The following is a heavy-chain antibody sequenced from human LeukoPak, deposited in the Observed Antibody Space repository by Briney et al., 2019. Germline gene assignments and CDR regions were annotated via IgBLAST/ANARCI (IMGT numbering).Heavy chain of an antibody. V-gene: IGHV3-48*02. D-gene: IGHD5-12*01. CDR2: ISSSSSTI. J-gene: IGHJ4*02. CDR1: GFTFSSYS. CDR3: ARVLRGYGDYGGL. Sequence: GGSLRLSCAASGFTFSSYSMNWVRQAPGKGLEWVSYISSSSSTIYYADSVKGRFTISRDNAKNSLYLQMNSLRDEDTAVYDCARVLRGYGDYGGLWGQGTLVTVSS.